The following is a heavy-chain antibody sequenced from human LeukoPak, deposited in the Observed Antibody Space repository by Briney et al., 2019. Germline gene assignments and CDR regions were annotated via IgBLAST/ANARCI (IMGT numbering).Heavy chain of an antibody. CDR3: ARGLGSYWYFDL. V-gene: IGHV3-21*01. D-gene: IGHD7-27*01. Sequence: GGSLRLSCAASGFTFSTYSMNWVRQAPGRGLEWVSSISSSTSYIYYADSVKGRFTISRDNAKNSLYLQMNSLRAEDTAVYYCARGLGSYWYFDLWGRGTLVTVSS. J-gene: IGHJ2*01. CDR2: ISSSTSYI. CDR1: GFTFSTYS.